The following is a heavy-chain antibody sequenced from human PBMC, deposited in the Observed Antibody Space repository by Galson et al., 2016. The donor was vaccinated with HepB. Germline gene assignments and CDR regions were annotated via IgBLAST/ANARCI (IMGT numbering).Heavy chain of an antibody. V-gene: IGHV3-66*02. CDR3: ARGYSSGWENFFDY. CDR2: IHSGGST. Sequence: SLRLSCAASGFSVSSNYINWVRQAPGKGLEWVSVIHSGGSTFYADSVKGRFTISRDNSKNTLYLQMNSLRTEDTAVYYCARGYSSGWENFFDYWGQGTLVTVSS. CDR1: GFSVSSNY. J-gene: IGHJ4*02. D-gene: IGHD6-19*01.